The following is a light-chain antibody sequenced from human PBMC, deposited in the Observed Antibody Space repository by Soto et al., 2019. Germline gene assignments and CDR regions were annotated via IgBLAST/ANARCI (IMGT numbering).Light chain of an antibody. CDR3: QQRSNWPWT. J-gene: IGKJ1*01. Sequence: EIVLTQSPATLSLSPWERATLSGRASQSVSSYLAWYQQKPGQAPRLLIYDASNRATGIPARFSGSGSGTDFTLTISSLEPEDFAVYYCQQRSNWPWTFGQGTKVDIK. CDR1: QSVSSY. CDR2: DAS. V-gene: IGKV3-11*01.